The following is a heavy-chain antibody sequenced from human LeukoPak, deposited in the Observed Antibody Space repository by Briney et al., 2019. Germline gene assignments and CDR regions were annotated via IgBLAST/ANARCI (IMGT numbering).Heavy chain of an antibody. D-gene: IGHD3-22*01. CDR2: ISSDGSNK. Sequence: GGSLRLSCAASRFTFNIFGMHWVRQAPGKGLEWVAVISSDGSNKYYADSVGGRFTISRDNSKDTLYLQMSSLTIEDTAVYYCRAATRYLDYYYDYWGQGTLVTVSS. CDR1: RFTFNIFG. J-gene: IGHJ4*02. V-gene: IGHV3-30*03. CDR3: RAATRYLDYYYDY.